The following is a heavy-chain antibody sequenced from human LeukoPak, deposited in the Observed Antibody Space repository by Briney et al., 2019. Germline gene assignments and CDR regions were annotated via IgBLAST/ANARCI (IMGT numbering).Heavy chain of an antibody. Sequence: GGSLRLSCAASGFTFSSDAMSWVRQAPGKGLEWVSAISGNGGDTHYADSVKGRFTISRDNSKNMVYLQMDSLRAEDTAVYYCAKSHVTTATGTGRYFDYWGQGTLVTVSS. CDR2: ISGNGGDT. D-gene: IGHD1-1*01. CDR3: AKSHVTTATGTGRYFDY. CDR1: GFTFSSDA. J-gene: IGHJ4*02. V-gene: IGHV3-23*01.